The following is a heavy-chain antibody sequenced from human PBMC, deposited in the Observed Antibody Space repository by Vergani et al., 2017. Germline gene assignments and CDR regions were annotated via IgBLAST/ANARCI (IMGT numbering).Heavy chain of an antibody. J-gene: IGHJ4*02. V-gene: IGHV3-7*01. D-gene: IGHD3-3*01. Sequence: EVQLVESGGGLVQPGGSLRLSCAASGFTFSSYWMSWVRQAPGKGLEWVANIKQDGSETYYVDSVKGRFTISRDNAKNSLYLQMNSLRAEDTAVYYCARDRSKYDFWSGYYGYWGQGTLVIVSS. CDR1: GFTFSSYW. CDR3: ARDRSKYDFWSGYYGY. CDR2: IKQDGSET.